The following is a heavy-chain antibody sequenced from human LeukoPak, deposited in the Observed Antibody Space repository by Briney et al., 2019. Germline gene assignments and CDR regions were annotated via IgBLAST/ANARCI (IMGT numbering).Heavy chain of an antibody. CDR3: AKTDSSGYYSDY. J-gene: IGHJ4*02. CDR2: IYNSGST. CDR1: GGSISSGGYY. Sequence: SSETLSLTCTVSGGSISSGGYYWGWIRQHPGKGLEWIGYIYNSGSTCYNSSLKSRVTISLDMSKNQFPLKLSSVTAADTAIYYCAKTDSSGYYSDYWGQGTPVTVSS. D-gene: IGHD3-22*01. V-gene: IGHV4-31*03.